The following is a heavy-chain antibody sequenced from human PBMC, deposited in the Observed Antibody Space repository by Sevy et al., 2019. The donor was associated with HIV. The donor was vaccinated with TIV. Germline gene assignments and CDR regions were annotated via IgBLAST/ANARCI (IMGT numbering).Heavy chain of an antibody. CDR1: GFTFSSYT. D-gene: IGHD2-2*01. J-gene: IGHJ4*02. CDR2: ISSSSTYI. CDR3: ARDGGCTSTSCLLYFDY. Sequence: GGSLRFSCAASGFTFSSYTMNWVRQAPGKGLEWVSSISSSSTYIYYADSLKGRFTISRDNAKNSVYLQMNSLRAEDTAVYYCARDGGCTSTSCLLYFDYWGQGTLVTVSS. V-gene: IGHV3-21*01.